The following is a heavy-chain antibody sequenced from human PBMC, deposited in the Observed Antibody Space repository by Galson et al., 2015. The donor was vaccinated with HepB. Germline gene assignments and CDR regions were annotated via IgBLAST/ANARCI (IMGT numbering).Heavy chain of an antibody. J-gene: IGHJ3*02. CDR3: ARDIGGSETVTGYADALDM. V-gene: IGHV3-33*01. CDR1: GFRLNTYG. D-gene: IGHD3-9*01. Sequence: SLRLSCAASGFRLNTYGMHWVRQAPGKGLEWVAVIGYDGSNKQYVDSVKGRFTISRDNSKNTLYLQMNSLGAEDTAVYYCARDIGGSETVTGYADALDMWGQGTMVTVSS. CDR2: IGYDGSNK.